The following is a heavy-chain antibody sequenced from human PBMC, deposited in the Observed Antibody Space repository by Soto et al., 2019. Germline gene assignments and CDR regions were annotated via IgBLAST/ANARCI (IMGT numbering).Heavy chain of an antibody. V-gene: IGHV4-31*03. CDR2: IYYSGST. CDR3: ARGGAARPYYFDY. Sequence: QVQLQESGPGLVKPSQTLSLTCTVSGGSISSGGYYWSWIRQHPGKGLEWIGYIYYSGSTYYNPSVTSRVTISVDTSKNQFSLKLSSVTAADTAVYYCARGGAARPYYFDYWGQGTLVTVSS. J-gene: IGHJ4*02. CDR1: GGSISSGGYY. D-gene: IGHD6-6*01.